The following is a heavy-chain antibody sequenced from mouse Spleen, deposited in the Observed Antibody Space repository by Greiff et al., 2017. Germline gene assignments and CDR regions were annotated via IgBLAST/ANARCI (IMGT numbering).Heavy chain of an antibody. D-gene: IGHD1-1*01. CDR3: ARQTVVAEDYFDY. Sequence: VQLQPPGAELVMPGASVKLSCKASVYTFTSYWMHWVKQRPGQGLEWIGEIDPSDSYTNYNHKFKCKATLTVDKSSSTAYMQLSSLTSEDSAVYYCARQTVVAEDYFDYWGQGTTLTVSS. V-gene: IGHV1-69*01. CDR2: IDPSDSYT. CDR1: VYTFTSYW. J-gene: IGHJ2*01.